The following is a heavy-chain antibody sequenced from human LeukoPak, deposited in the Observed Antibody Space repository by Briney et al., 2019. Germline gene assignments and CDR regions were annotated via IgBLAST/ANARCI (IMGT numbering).Heavy chain of an antibody. J-gene: IGHJ3*02. CDR2: ISTSSSYI. CDR1: GFTFSTYS. Sequence: GGSLRLSCAASGFTFSTYSMNWVRQAPGKGLEWVSFISTSSSYIYSADSVKGRFSISRDNAKNSLYLQMNSLRAEDTAVYYCARDYSSSWYGDDAFDIWGQGTMVTVSS. D-gene: IGHD6-13*01. V-gene: IGHV3-21*01. CDR3: ARDYSSSWYGDDAFDI.